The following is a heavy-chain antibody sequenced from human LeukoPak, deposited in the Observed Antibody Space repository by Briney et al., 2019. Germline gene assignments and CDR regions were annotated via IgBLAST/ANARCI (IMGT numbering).Heavy chain of an antibody. Sequence: GGSLRLSCAASGFTFSNYAMHWVRQAPGKGLEWVAVIAFDGINKYYADSVKGRFTISRDNSKNTLYLQMNSLRAEDTAVYYCERALAVSYGGTYYVDYCGQGTLVTVSS. V-gene: IGHV3-30-3*01. CDR1: GFTFSNYA. D-gene: IGHD4-23*01. J-gene: IGHJ4*02. CDR3: ERALAVSYGGTYYVDY. CDR2: IAFDGINK.